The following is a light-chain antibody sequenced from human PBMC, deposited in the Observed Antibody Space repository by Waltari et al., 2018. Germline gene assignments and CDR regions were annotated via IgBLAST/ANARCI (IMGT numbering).Light chain of an antibody. V-gene: IGKV4-1*01. CDR2: WAS. Sequence: DIVMTQSPDSLAVSLGERATINCKSSQNILYSSNNKNYLAWYQLKQGQAPKLLFYWASTRESGFPDRFSGSGSGTEFTLTINSLQAEDVAVYYCQQHYSTPRTFGQGTKVEIK. J-gene: IGKJ1*01. CDR3: QQHYSTPRT. CDR1: QNILYSSNNKNY.